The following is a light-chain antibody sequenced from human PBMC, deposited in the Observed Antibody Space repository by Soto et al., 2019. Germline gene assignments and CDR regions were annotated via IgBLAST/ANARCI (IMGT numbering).Light chain of an antibody. V-gene: IGLV2-23*02. CDR2: EVS. J-gene: IGLJ2*01. Sequence: QSALTQPASVSGSPRQSITISCTGTSSDVGSYNLVSWYQQHPGKAPKLIIYEVSERPSGVSHRFSGSKSGNTASLTISGLQAEDEADYYCCSYATPRLFGGGTQLTVL. CDR1: SSDVGSYNL. CDR3: CSYATPRL.